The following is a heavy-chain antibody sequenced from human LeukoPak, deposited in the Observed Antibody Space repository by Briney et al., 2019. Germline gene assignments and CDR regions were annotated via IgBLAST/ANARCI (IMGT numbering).Heavy chain of an antibody. CDR2: INPNSGGT. CDR1: GYTFTGYY. V-gene: IGHV1-2*06. Sequence: GASVKVSCKASGYTFTGYYMHWVRQAPGQGLEWMGRINPNSGGTNYAQKFQGRVTVTRDTSISTAYMELSRLRSDDTAVYYCARAGSSGWYWGRAFDIWGQGTMVTVSS. CDR3: ARAGSSGWYWGRAFDI. D-gene: IGHD6-19*01. J-gene: IGHJ3*02.